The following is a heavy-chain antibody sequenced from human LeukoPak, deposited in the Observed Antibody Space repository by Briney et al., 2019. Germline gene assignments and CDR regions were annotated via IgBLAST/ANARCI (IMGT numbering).Heavy chain of an antibody. Sequence: ESGPTLVNPTQTLTLTCTFSGFSLSTSGVGVGWIRQPPGKAPVWLALIYWNDDNRYSPSLKSRLTITKDTSKNQLVLTMTNMDPVDTAIYYCARYGDYRFLYYFHYRGQGTLFTVSS. J-gene: IGHJ4*02. CDR2: IYWNDDN. CDR1: GFSLSTSGVG. D-gene: IGHD4-11*01. V-gene: IGHV2-5*01. CDR3: ARYGDYRFLYYFHY.